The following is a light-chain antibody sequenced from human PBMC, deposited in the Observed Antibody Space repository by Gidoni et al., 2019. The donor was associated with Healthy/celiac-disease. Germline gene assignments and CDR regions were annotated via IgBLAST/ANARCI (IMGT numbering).Light chain of an antibody. J-gene: IGKJ4*01. CDR3: QQSYSTPLT. Sequence: DIQMTQSTSSLSASVGDRVTITCRESQSISSYLNWYQQKPGKAPKLLIYAASSLQSGVPSRLSGSGSGTDFTLTISSLQPEDFATYYCQQSYSTPLTFXGXTKVEIK. CDR1: QSISSY. CDR2: AAS. V-gene: IGKV1-39*01.